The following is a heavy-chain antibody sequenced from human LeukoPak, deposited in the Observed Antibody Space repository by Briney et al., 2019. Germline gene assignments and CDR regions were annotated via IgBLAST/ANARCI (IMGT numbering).Heavy chain of an antibody. Sequence: PGGSLRLSCAASGFTFSSYWMHWVRQAPGKGLVWVSRISIDGSTTSYVDSVKGRFTISRDNAKNTLYLQMNSLRAEDTAVYYCAREGDFWSGYSAFDYWGQGTLVTVSS. CDR1: GFTFSSYW. D-gene: IGHD3-3*01. J-gene: IGHJ4*02. CDR2: ISIDGSTT. V-gene: IGHV3-74*01. CDR3: AREGDFWSGYSAFDY.